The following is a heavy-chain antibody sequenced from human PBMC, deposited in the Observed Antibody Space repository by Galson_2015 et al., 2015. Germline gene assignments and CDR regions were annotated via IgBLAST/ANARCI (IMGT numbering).Heavy chain of an antibody. CDR1: GFTFSSYS. Sequence: SLRLSCAASGFTFSSYSMNWVRQAPGKGLEWVSSISSSSSYIYYADSVKGRFTISRDNAKNSLYLQMNSLRAEDTAVYYCARDRFYGDSQGGAFDIWGQGTMVTVSS. CDR2: ISSSSSYI. V-gene: IGHV3-21*01. J-gene: IGHJ3*02. D-gene: IGHD4-17*01. CDR3: ARDRFYGDSQGGAFDI.